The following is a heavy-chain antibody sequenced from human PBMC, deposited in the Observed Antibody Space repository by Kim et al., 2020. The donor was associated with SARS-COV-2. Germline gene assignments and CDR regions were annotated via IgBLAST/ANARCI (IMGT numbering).Heavy chain of an antibody. Sequence: GGSLRLSCAASGFTFSSYGMHWVRQAPGKGLEWVAVISYYGSNKYYADSVKGRFTISRDNSKNTLYLQMNSLRAEDTAVYYCAKEELLFREGITPPFDYWGQGTLVTVSS. CDR2: ISYYGSNK. CDR3: AKEELLFREGITPPFDY. D-gene: IGHD1-7*01. CDR1: GFTFSSYG. V-gene: IGHV3-30*18. J-gene: IGHJ4*02.